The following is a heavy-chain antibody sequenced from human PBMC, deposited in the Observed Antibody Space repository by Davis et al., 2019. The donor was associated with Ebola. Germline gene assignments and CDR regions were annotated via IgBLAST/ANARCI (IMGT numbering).Heavy chain of an antibody. D-gene: IGHD3-3*01. V-gene: IGHV3-7*01. Sequence: GESLKISCVASGFTFSRSWMNWVRQAPGQGLEWVASIKEDGSEKYHVHSVEGRFTISRDNAKNSLYLQMNSLRAEDTAVYDCANLEWVNPDYWGQGILVTVSS. J-gene: IGHJ4*02. CDR3: ANLEWVNPDY. CDR1: GFTFSRSW. CDR2: IKEDGSEK.